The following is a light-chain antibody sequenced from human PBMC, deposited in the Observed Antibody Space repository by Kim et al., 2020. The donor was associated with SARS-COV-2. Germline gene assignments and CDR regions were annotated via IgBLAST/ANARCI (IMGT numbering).Light chain of an antibody. CDR3: QQYADLPT. CDR2: DAY. V-gene: IGKV1-33*01. CDR1: QDISNY. Sequence: SASVGDRVTITCQASQDISNYLNWYQQRPGKAPKLLIYDAYTLQTGVPSRFSGSPSETHFTLTINNLQPEDIATYYCQQYADLPTFGGGTKVDIK. J-gene: IGKJ4*01.